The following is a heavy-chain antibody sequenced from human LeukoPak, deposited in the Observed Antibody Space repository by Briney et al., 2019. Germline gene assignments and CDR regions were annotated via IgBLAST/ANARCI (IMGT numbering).Heavy chain of an antibody. CDR3: ASGSIAVAGNFDY. J-gene: IGHJ4*02. D-gene: IGHD6-19*01. CDR1: GGTFSSYA. Sequence: SVKVSCKASGGTFSSYAISWVRQAPGQGLEWMGRIIPIFGTANYAQKFQGRVTITTDESTSTAYMELSSLRSEDTAVYYYASGSIAVAGNFDYWGQGTLVTVSS. V-gene: IGHV1-69*05. CDR2: IIPIFGTA.